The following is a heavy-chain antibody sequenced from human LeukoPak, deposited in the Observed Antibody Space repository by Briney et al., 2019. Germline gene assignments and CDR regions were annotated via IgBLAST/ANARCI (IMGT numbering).Heavy chain of an antibody. V-gene: IGHV3-30*02. CDR3: AKDLIGFGEFDGLDY. J-gene: IGHJ4*02. Sequence: PGGSLRLSCAASGFTFSSYGMHWVRQAPGKGLEWVAFIRYDGSNKYYADSVKGRFTISRDNSKNTLYLQMNSLRAEDTAVYYCAKDLIGFGEFDGLDYWGQGTLVTVSS. CDR1: GFTFSSYG. CDR2: IRYDGSNK. D-gene: IGHD3-10*01.